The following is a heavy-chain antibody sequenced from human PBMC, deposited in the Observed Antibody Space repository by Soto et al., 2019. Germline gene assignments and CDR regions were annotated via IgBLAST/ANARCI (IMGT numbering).Heavy chain of an antibody. CDR1: GGSIISYY. J-gene: IGHJ3*02. D-gene: IGHD3-22*01. Sequence: PSETLSLTCTVSGGSIISYYWSWIRQPPGKGLEWIGYIYYSGSTNYNPSLKSRVTISVDTSKNQFSLKLSSVTAADTAVYYCARGGYYYDSSGYYFKDAFDIWGQGTMVTVSS. CDR2: IYYSGST. V-gene: IGHV4-59*01. CDR3: ARGGYYYDSSGYYFKDAFDI.